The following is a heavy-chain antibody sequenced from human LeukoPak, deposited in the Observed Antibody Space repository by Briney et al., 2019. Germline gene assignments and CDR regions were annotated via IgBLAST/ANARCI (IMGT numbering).Heavy chain of an antibody. J-gene: IGHJ5*02. CDR1: GYTFTSYG. CDR2: ISAYNGNT. CDR3: ARDPLPITIFGVVIPSLFDP. D-gene: IGHD3-3*01. V-gene: IGHV1-18*01. Sequence: ASVKVSCKASGYTFTSYGISWGRQAPGQGREWMGWISAYNGNTNYAQKLQGRVTMTTDTSTSTAYMELSRLRSDDTAVYYCARDPLPITIFGVVIPSLFDPWGQGTLVTVSS.